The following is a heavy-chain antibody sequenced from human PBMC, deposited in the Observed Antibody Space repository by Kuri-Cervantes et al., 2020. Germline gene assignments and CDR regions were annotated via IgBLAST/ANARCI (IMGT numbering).Heavy chain of an antibody. J-gene: IGHJ5*02. D-gene: IGHD3-10*01. CDR3: ARAGESRFRELLYPRWFDP. CDR2: IIPIFGTA. CDR1: GGTFSSYA. V-gene: IGHV1-69*13. Sequence: SVKVSCKASGGTFSSYAISWVRQAPGQGLEWMGGIIPIFGTANYAQKFQGRVTITADESTSTAYMEPSSLRSEDTAVYYCARAGESRFRELLYPRWFDPWGQGTLVTVSS.